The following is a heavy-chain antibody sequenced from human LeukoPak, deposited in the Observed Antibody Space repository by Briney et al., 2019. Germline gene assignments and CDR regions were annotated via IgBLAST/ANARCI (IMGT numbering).Heavy chain of an antibody. Sequence: PGGSLRLSCAASGFTFSTYAMHRVRQAPGKGLEYFSGISSHGVNTYYANSVKARFTVSRDNSKNTLYLQTGSLRAEAMAVYYCARGGGYISSSLGDSWGQGTLVTVSS. V-gene: IGHV3-64*01. CDR3: ARGGGYISSSLGDS. CDR2: ISSHGVNT. CDR1: GFTFSTYA. D-gene: IGHD6-6*01. J-gene: IGHJ4*02.